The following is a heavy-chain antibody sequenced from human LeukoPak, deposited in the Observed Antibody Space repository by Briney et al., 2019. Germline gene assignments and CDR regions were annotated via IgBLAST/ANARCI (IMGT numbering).Heavy chain of an antibody. CDR1: GFTFSSYA. Sequence: GGSLRLSCAASGFTFSSYAMSWVRQAPGKGLEWVSAISGSGGSTYYADSAKGRFTISRDNSKNTLYLQMNSLRAEDTAVYYCALTQSITMIVVPFWGQGTLATVSS. CDR3: ALTQSITMIVVPF. CDR2: ISGSGGST. V-gene: IGHV3-23*01. D-gene: IGHD3-22*01. J-gene: IGHJ4*02.